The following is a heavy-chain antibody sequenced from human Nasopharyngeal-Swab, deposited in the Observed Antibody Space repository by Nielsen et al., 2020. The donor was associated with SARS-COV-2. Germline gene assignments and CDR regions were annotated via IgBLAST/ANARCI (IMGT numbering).Heavy chain of an antibody. CDR1: GFTFSRYS. CDR3: AKSHRPYTSGWYFDY. CDR2: ISSSSSTI. D-gene: IGHD6-19*01. Sequence: GESPKIYCQASGFTFSRYSMNWVRQAPGKGLEWVSYISSSSSTIYYADSVKGRFTISRDNAMTSLYLQMNSLRPDDTALYYCAKSHRPYTSGWYFDYWGQGTLVTVSS. J-gene: IGHJ4*02. V-gene: IGHV3-48*04.